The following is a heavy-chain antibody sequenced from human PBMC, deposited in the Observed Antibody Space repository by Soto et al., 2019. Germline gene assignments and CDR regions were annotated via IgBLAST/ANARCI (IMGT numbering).Heavy chain of an antibody. CDR3: ARGTAGEWELPDFDS. D-gene: IGHD1-26*01. CDR2: IIPIFGTA. Sequence: QAQLVQSGAEVKKPGSSVKVSCKASGGTFSSYAISWVRQAPGQGLEWMGGIIPIFGTANYAPKFQGRVTITADESTSTAYMELSRLRSEDTAVYYCARGTAGEWELPDFDSLGQGTLVTVS. CDR1: GGTFSSYA. J-gene: IGHJ4*02. V-gene: IGHV1-69*01.